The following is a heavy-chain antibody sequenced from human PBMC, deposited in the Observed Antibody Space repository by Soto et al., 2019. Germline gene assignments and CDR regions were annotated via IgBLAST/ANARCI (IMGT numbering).Heavy chain of an antibody. J-gene: IGHJ6*02. V-gene: IGHV5-10-1*01. CDR3: ARQRVVPAAIAATYYYYGMDV. CDR2: IDPSDSYT. CDR1: GYSFTSYW. D-gene: IGHD2-2*02. Sequence: PGESLKISCKGSGYSFTSYWISWVRQMPGKGLEWMGRIDPSDSYTNYSPSFQGHVTISADKSISTAYLQWSSLKASDTAMYYCARQRVVPAAIAATYYYYGMDVWGQGTTVTVSS.